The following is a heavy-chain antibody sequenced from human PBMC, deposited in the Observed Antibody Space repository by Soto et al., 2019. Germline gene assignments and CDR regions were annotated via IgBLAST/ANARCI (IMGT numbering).Heavy chain of an antibody. D-gene: IGHD4-17*01. CDR3: AKDMRPDGVWDFDY. J-gene: IGHJ4*02. Sequence: VQLLESGGGLAQPGGSLRLSCAASGFTFSTYTMAWVRQAPGRGPEWVAGVSQDGTAHYADSVKGLFTIYRDNSRDTVYLQMITLRGEDTAVYYCAKDMRPDGVWDFDYWGQGTLVTVSS. V-gene: IGHV3-23*01. CDR2: VSQDGTA. CDR1: GFTFSTYT.